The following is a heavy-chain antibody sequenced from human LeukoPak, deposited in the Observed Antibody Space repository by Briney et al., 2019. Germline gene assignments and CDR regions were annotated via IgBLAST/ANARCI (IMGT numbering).Heavy chain of an antibody. V-gene: IGHV1-2*04. D-gene: IGHD4-17*01. CDR3: ARVTVTTLFDH. J-gene: IGHJ4*02. Sequence: ASVKVSCKTSGYTFSDYYIHWVRQAPGQGLEWMGWINPKNSGTKYAQKFQGWITMTTDTSTSTAYMELTSLRSNDTAVYYCARVTVTTLFDHWGPGTLVTVSS. CDR2: INPKNSGT. CDR1: GYTFSDYY.